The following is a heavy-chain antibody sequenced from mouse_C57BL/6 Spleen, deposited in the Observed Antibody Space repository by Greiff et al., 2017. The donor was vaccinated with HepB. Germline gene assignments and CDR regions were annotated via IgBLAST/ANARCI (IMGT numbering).Heavy chain of an antibody. Sequence: EVQLQQSGPELVKPGASVKIPCKASGYTFTDYNMDWVKQSHGKSLEWIGDINPNNGGTIYNQKFKGKATLTVDKSSSTAYMELRSLTSEDTAVYYCAREGTVVEEDWYFDVWGTGTTVTVSS. CDR3: AREGTVVEEDWYFDV. V-gene: IGHV1-18*01. CDR2: INPNNGGT. D-gene: IGHD1-1*01. J-gene: IGHJ1*03. CDR1: GYTFTDYN.